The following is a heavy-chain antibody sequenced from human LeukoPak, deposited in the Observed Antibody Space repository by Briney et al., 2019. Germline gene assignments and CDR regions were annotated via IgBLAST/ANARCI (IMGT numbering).Heavy chain of an antibody. CDR1: GYTFTSYA. V-gene: IGHV7-4-1*02. J-gene: IGHJ4*02. D-gene: IGHD2-21*02. CDR2: INTNTGNP. Sequence: ASVKVSCKASGYTFTSYAMNWVRQAPGQGLEWMGWINTNTGNPTYAQGFTGRFVFSLDTSVSTAYLQISSLKAEDTAVYYCARTSSPIVVVTAGVGYYFDYWGQGTLVTVSS. CDR3: ARTSSPIVVVTAGVGYYFDY.